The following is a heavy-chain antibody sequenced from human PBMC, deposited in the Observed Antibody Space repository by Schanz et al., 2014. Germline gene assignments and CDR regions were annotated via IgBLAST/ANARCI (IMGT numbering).Heavy chain of an antibody. V-gene: IGHV1-69*09. D-gene: IGHD6-13*01. J-gene: IGHJ4*02. CDR2: IIPILGIA. CDR3: ASSGAGYSSSWDFDY. Sequence: QVQVEQSGPEVKKPGASVTVSCQASGYTFSFTSYNVHWVRQAPGQGLEWMGRIIPILGIANYAQKFQGRVTITADKSTFSAYMDVSSLRSEDTAVYYCASSGAGYSSSWDFDYWGQGTLVTVSS. CDR1: GYTFSFTSYN.